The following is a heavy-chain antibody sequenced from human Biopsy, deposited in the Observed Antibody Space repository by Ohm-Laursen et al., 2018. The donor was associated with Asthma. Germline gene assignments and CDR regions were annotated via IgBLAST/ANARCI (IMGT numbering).Heavy chain of an antibody. J-gene: IGHJ4*02. V-gene: IGHV1-69*01. Sequence: SSVKVSCKSLGDTFNTYVIGWVRQAPGQGLEWMGGINPVFGTTTYPQKFQDRVTITADDSTSTVYMELSSLRSEDTAVYYCARKAGSCISRTCYSLDFWGQGTLVTVSS. CDR2: INPVFGTT. CDR3: ARKAGSCISRTCYSLDF. D-gene: IGHD2-2*01. CDR1: GDTFNTYV.